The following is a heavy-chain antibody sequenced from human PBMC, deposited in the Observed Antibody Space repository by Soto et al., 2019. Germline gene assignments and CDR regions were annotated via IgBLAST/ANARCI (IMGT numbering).Heavy chain of an antibody. V-gene: IGHV3-23*01. CDR3: AKAHSMVTPWVYYYYYGMDV. Sequence: GGSLRLSCAASGFTFSSYAMSWVRQAPGKGLEWVSAISGSGGSTYYADSVKGRFTISRDNSKNTLYLQMNSLRAEDTAVYYCAKAHSMVTPWVYYYYYGMDVWGQGTTVTVSS. CDR1: GFTFSSYA. CDR2: ISGSGGST. J-gene: IGHJ6*02. D-gene: IGHD5-18*01.